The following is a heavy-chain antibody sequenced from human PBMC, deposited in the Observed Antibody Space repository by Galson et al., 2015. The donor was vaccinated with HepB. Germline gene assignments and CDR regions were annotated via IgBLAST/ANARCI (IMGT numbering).Heavy chain of an antibody. CDR1: GFTFDDYG. J-gene: IGHJ5*02. Sequence: SLRLSCAASGFTFDDYGMSWVRQAPGKGLEWVSGINWNGGSTGYADSVKGRFTISRDNAKNSLYLQMNSLRAEDTALYYCARVYGDYLRGWFDPWGQGTLVTVSS. CDR3: ARVYGDYLRGWFDP. CDR2: INWNGGST. D-gene: IGHD4-17*01. V-gene: IGHV3-20*04.